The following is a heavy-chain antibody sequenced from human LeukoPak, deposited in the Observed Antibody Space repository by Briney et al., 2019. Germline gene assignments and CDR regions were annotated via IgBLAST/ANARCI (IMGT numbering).Heavy chain of an antibody. Sequence: SETLSLTCIVSGGSISSSSYYWGWIRQPPGKGLEWIGSIYYSGSTYYNPSLKSRVTISVDTSKNQFSLKLSSVTAADTAVYYCARSSFRGVLYYFDYWGQGTLVTVSS. CDR3: ARSSFRGVLYYFDY. V-gene: IGHV4-39*01. CDR2: IYYSGST. CDR1: GGSISSSSYY. J-gene: IGHJ4*02. D-gene: IGHD3-10*01.